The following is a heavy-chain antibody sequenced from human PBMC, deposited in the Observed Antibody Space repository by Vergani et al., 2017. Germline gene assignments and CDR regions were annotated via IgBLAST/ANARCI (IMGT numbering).Heavy chain of an antibody. J-gene: IGHJ4*02. CDR2: IIPIFGTA. CDR3: ARVGHEWELPGQEPDY. D-gene: IGHD1-26*01. Sequence: QVQLVQSGAEVKKPGSSVKVSCKASGGTFSSYAISWVRQAPGQGLEWMGGIIPIFGTANYAQKFQGRVTITADESTSTAYMXLSSLRSEDTAVYYCARVGHEWELPGQEPDYWGQGTLVTVSS. V-gene: IGHV1-69*01. CDR1: GGTFSSYA.